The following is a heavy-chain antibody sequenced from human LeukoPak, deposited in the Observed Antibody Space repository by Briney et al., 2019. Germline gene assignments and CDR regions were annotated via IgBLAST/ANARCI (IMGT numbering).Heavy chain of an antibody. J-gene: IGHJ4*02. D-gene: IGHD3-10*01. CDR2: IRYDGSNK. CDR1: GFTFSTYG. V-gene: IGHV3-30*02. CDR3: AKDYYGSGSYYLFDY. Sequence: GGSLRLSCAASGFTFSTYGMHWVRQAPGKGLEWVAFIRYDGSNKLYADSVKGRFTISRDNSKNTLYLQMNGLRAEDTAVYYCAKDYYGSGSYYLFDYWGQGTLVTVSS.